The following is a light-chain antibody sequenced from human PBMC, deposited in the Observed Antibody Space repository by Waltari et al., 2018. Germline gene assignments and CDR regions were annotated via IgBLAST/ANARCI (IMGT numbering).Light chain of an antibody. CDR2: WAS. CDR1: QSVLYSSNNKNY. V-gene: IGKV4-1*01. J-gene: IGKJ3*01. CDR3: QQYYSTPGKFT. Sequence: DIVMTQSPDSLAVSLGERATSNCKSSQSVLYSSNNKNYLAWYQQKPGQPPKLLIYWASTRESGVPDRFSGSGSGTDFTLTISSLQAEDVAVYYCQQYYSTPGKFTFGPGTKVDIK.